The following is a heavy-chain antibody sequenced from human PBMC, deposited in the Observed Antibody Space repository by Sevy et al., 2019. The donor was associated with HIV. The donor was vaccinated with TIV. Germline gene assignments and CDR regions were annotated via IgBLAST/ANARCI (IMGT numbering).Heavy chain of an antibody. D-gene: IGHD6-19*01. CDR2: LSADNGNT. Sequence: ASVKVSCKASGYTFSSYGISWVRQAPGQGLEWMGWLSADNGNTNYAQKLQDRVTMTTDTSTSTAYMELRSLRSDDTAVYYCARQWPDHYAMDVWGQGTTVTVSS. CDR3: ARQWPDHYAMDV. J-gene: IGHJ6*02. CDR1: GYTFSSYG. V-gene: IGHV1-18*04.